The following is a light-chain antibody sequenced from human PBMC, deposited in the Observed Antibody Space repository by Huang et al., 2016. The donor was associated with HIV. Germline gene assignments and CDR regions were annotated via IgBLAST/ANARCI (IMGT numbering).Light chain of an antibody. V-gene: IGKV3-15*01. CDR3: QQYNNWPPWT. J-gene: IGKJ1*01. CDR1: QSVSSS. CDR2: GAS. Sequence: DIVLTQSPATVSVSPGERVTPSCRASQSVSSSLAWYQQKPGQAPRLLIYGASTRATGIPGRFSVSGSGTEFTLTISSLQSEDCAVYFCQQYNNWPPWTFGQGTKVDIK.